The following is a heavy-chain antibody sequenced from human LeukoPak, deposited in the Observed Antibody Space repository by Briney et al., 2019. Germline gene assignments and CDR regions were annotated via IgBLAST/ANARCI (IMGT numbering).Heavy chain of an antibody. Sequence: TGGSLRLSCTVSGFTVSTNSMSWVRQAPGKGLEWVSFIYSDNTHYSDSVKGRFTISRDNSKNTLYLQMNSLRAEDTAVYYCAKGYCSSTSCLKTDWGQGALVTVSS. V-gene: IGHV3-66*02. CDR2: IYSDNT. J-gene: IGHJ4*02. D-gene: IGHD2-2*01. CDR3: AKGYCSSTSCLKTD. CDR1: GFTVSTNS.